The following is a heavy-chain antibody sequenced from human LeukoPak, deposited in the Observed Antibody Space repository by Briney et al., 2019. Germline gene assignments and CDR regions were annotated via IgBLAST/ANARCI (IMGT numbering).Heavy chain of an antibody. CDR2: IYHSGST. Sequence: SETLSLTCTVSGYSISSGYYWGWLRQPPGKGLEWIGSIYHSGSTYYNASLRSRVTISIDTSKNQISLRLTPVTATDTAIYYCARQTGSGLFILPGGQGTLVTVSS. CDR3: ARQTGSGLFILP. V-gene: IGHV4-38-2*02. D-gene: IGHD3/OR15-3a*01. J-gene: IGHJ4*02. CDR1: GYSISSGYY.